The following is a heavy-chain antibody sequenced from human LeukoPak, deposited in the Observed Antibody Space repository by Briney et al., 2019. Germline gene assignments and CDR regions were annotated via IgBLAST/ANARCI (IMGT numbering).Heavy chain of an antibody. D-gene: IGHD5-12*01. J-gene: IGHJ4*02. CDR2: IYYSGST. Sequence: SETLSLTCTVSGGSISSYYWSWIRQPPGKGLEWIGYIYYSGSTNYNPSLKSRVTISVDTSKNQFSLKLSSVTVADTAVYYCARGGVATICDYWGQGTLVTVSS. CDR3: ARGGVATICDY. V-gene: IGHV4-59*01. CDR1: GGSISSYY.